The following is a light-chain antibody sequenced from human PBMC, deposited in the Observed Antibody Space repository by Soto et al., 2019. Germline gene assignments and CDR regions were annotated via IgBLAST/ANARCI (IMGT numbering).Light chain of an antibody. J-gene: IGKJ4*01. CDR3: QQYNSMLS. V-gene: IGKV1-33*01. CDR1: HDVSRN. CDR2: DAS. Sequence: DIQMTQSPSSLSASVGDRVTIACQSSHDVSRNLNWFQQKPGEAPKLPIYDASNLERGVPSRFSASGSGTDFTFTISSLQPEDVATYYCQQYNSMLSFGGGTEIELK.